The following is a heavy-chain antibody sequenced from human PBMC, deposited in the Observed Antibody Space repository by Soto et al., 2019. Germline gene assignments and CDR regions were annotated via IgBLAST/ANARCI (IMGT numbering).Heavy chain of an antibody. D-gene: IGHD4-17*01. CDR2: IYYSGST. Sequence: TLSLTCTVSGGSISSYYWSWIRQPPGKGLEWIGYIYYSGSTNYNPSLKSRVTISVDTSKNQLSLKLSSVTAADTAVYYWARRYGYYFDYWGQGTLVTVSS. CDR1: GGSISSYY. CDR3: ARRYGYYFDY. V-gene: IGHV4-59*08. J-gene: IGHJ4*02.